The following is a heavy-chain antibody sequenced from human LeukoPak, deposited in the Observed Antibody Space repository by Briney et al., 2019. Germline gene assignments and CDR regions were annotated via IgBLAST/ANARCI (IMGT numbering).Heavy chain of an antibody. V-gene: IGHV4-61*02. D-gene: IGHD3-16*01. CDR3: ARGIKAWGTRGSYFDY. Sequence: SETLSLTCTVSGGSISSGSYYWSWIRQPAGKGLEWIGRIYTSGSTNYNPSLKSRVTISVDTSKNQFSLKLSSVTAADTAVYYCARGIKAWGTRGSYFDYWGQGTLVTVSS. CDR1: GGSISSGSYY. J-gene: IGHJ4*02. CDR2: IYTSGST.